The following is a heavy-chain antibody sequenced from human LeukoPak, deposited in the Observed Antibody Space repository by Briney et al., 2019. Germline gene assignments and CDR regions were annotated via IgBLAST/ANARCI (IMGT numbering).Heavy chain of an antibody. CDR1: GFTVSSNY. CDR3: AREVSGYDSHNPFDY. D-gene: IGHD5-12*01. V-gene: IGHV3-53*01. J-gene: IGHJ4*02. CDR2: IYSGGST. Sequence: PGGSLRLSCAASGFTVSSNYMSWVRQAPGKGLEWVSGIYSGGSTYCADSVKGRFTISRDNSKNTLYLQMNSLSAEDTAVYYCAREVSGYDSHNPFDYWGQGTLVTVSS.